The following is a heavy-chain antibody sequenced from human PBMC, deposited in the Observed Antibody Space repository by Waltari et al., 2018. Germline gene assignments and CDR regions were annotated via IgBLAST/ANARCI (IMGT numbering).Heavy chain of an antibody. J-gene: IGHJ1*01. CDR3: AKDRGIVGAPSYFQH. V-gene: IGHV3-30-3*01. D-gene: IGHD1-26*01. CDR1: GFTFSSYA. Sequence: QVQLVESGGGVVQPGRSLRLSCAASGFTFSSYAMHWVRQAPGKGLEWVAVISYDGSNKYYADSVKGRFTISRDNSKNTLYLQMNSLRAEDTAVYYCAKDRGIVGAPSYFQHWGQGTLVTVSS. CDR2: ISYDGSNK.